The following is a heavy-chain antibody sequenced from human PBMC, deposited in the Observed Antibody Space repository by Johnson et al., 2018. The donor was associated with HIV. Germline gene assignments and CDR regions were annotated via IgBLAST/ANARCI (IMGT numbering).Heavy chain of an antibody. V-gene: IGHV3-9*01. D-gene: IGHD2-8*01. J-gene: IGHJ3*02. CDR2: ISWNSGSI. CDR1: GFTFDDYA. CDR3: ARFFYCTNAVCYKPGAFDI. Sequence: EVQLVESGGGLVQPGRSLRLSCAASGFTFDDYAMHWVRQAPWKGLEWVSGISWNSGSIGYADSVKGRFTISRDNAKNSLYLQMNGRRTEDTAVYYGARFFYCTNAVCYKPGAFDIWGQGTMVTVSS.